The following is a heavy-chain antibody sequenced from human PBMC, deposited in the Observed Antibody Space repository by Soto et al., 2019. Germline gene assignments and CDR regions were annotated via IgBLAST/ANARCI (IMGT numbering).Heavy chain of an antibody. V-gene: IGHV1-69*13. Sequence: SVKGSCKASGGTFSSYAISWVRQAPGQGLEWMGGIIPIFGTANYAQKFQGRVTITADESTSTAYMELSSLRSEDTAVYYCARADIAAAAVGYYGMDVWGQGTTVTVSS. CDR2: IIPIFGTA. J-gene: IGHJ6*02. CDR3: ARADIAAAAVGYYGMDV. CDR1: GGTFSSYA. D-gene: IGHD6-13*01.